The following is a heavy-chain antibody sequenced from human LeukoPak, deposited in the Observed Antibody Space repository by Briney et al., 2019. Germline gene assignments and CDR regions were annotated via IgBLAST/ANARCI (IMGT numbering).Heavy chain of an antibody. CDR3: ARTRDGYNPLGY. D-gene: IGHD5-24*01. V-gene: IGHV3-66*01. CDR1: GFTFSSYG. CDR2: IYSGGST. J-gene: IGHJ4*02. Sequence: PGGSLRLSCAASGFTFSSYGMHWVRQAPGKGLEWVSVIYSGGSTYYADSVRGRFTISRDNSKNTLYLQMNSLRAEDTAVYYCARTRDGYNPLGYWGQGTLVTVSS.